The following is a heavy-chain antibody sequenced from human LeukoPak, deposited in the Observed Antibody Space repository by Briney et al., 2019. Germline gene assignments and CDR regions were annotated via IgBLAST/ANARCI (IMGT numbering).Heavy chain of an antibody. CDR3: ARDPHHNKVGDLAGPDY. V-gene: IGHV1-2*02. J-gene: IGHJ4*02. CDR1: GYTFTGYS. D-gene: IGHD5-12*01. CDR2: INPNSGDT. Sequence: ASVKVSCKASGYTFTGYSMHWVRQAPGQGLEWMGWINPNSGDTNYAQNFQGRVTMTRDTSMSTAYMDLSRLKSDDTAVYYCARDPHHNKVGDLAGPDYWGQGTLVTVSS.